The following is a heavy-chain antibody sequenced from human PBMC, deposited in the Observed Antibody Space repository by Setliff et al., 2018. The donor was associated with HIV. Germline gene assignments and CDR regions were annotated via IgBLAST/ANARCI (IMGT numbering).Heavy chain of an antibody. CDR1: GYTFTGYY. V-gene: IGHV1-2*06. D-gene: IGHD3-22*01. Sequence: ASVKVSCKASGYTFTGYYMHWVRQAPGQGLEWMGRINPNSGGTNYAQKFQGRVTMTRDTSISTAYMELGRLRSDDTAVYYCARNYYDSSGYRHYYYYYYMDVWGKGTTVTVSS. J-gene: IGHJ6*03. CDR3: ARNYYDSSGYRHYYYYYYMDV. CDR2: INPNSGGT.